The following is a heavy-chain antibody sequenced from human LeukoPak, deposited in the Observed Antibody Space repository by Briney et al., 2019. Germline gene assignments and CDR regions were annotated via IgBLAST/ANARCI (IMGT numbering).Heavy chain of an antibody. V-gene: IGHV4-38-2*02. Sequence: SETLSLTCTVSGYSISSGYYWGWIRQPPGKGLEWIGSIYHSGSTYYNPSLKSRVTISVDTSKNQFSLKLSSVTAADTAVYYCARDLLDCSGGSCYLRDYYYYYMDVWGKGTTVTVSS. CDR3: ARDLLDCSGGSCYLRDYYYYYMDV. CDR2: IYHSGST. J-gene: IGHJ6*03. CDR1: GYSISSGYY. D-gene: IGHD2-15*01.